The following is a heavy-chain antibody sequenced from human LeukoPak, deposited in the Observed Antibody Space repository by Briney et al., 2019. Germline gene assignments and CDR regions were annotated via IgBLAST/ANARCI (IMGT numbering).Heavy chain of an antibody. CDR3: ARDYYYDSSKYHTNFDY. D-gene: IGHD3-22*01. V-gene: IGHV4-38-2*02. Sequence: SETLSLTCTVSAYSISSAYYWGWIRQPPGKGLEWIGSIYHSGSTYYNPSLKSRVTISVDTSKNQFSLRLSSVTAADTAVYYCARDYYYDSSKYHTNFDYWGQGTLVTVSS. CDR1: AYSISSAYY. CDR2: IYHSGST. J-gene: IGHJ4*02.